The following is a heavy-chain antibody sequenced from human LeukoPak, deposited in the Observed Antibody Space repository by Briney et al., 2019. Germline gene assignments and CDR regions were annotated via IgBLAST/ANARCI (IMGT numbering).Heavy chain of an antibody. J-gene: IGHJ4*02. D-gene: IGHD6-19*01. CDR1: GFSFSDNY. CDR2: ISNSGSYT. CDR3: ARARGAGPGGHFDY. Sequence: GGSLRLSCAASGFSFSDNYMSWIRQAPGKGLEWVSYISNSGSYTNYPDSVKGRFTISRDNARNSLYLQMNSLRDEDTAVYYCARARGAGPGGHFDYWGQGTLVTVSS. V-gene: IGHV3-11*05.